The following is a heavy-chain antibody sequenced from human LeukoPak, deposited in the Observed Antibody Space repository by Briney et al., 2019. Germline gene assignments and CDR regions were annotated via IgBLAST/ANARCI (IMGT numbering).Heavy chain of an antibody. Sequence: GTSLRLSCAVSGFTISSHGMHWVRQAPGKGPEWVAMIAYHGNTEYYGDSVKGRFTISRDNSKNTLYLQMDSLRAEDTAVYHCAKDWGSGGWYNYFDPWGQGTLVTVSS. CDR2: IAYHGNTE. CDR1: GFTISSHG. J-gene: IGHJ5*02. D-gene: IGHD6-19*01. V-gene: IGHV3-30*18. CDR3: AKDWGSGGWYNYFDP.